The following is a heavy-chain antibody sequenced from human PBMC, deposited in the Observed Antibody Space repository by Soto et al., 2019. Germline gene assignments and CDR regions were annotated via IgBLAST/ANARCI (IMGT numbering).Heavy chain of an antibody. D-gene: IGHD6-13*01. V-gene: IGHV4-59*01. J-gene: IGHJ4*02. CDR1: GGSISSYY. CDR2: IYYSGST. Sequence: QVQLQESGPGLVKPSETLSLTCTVSGGSISSYYWSWIRQPPGQGLEWIGYIYYSGSTNYNPSLKSRVTISVDTSKNQFSLKLRSVTAADTAVYYCARADLYSSFDYWGQGTLVTVSS. CDR3: ARADLYSSFDY.